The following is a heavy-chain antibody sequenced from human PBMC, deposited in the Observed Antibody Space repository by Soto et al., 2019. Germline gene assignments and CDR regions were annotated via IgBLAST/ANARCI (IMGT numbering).Heavy chain of an antibody. D-gene: IGHD3-22*01. Sequence: EVQLLESGGGSVQPGGSLRLSCAASGFTFSTHAMSWVRQAPGKGLEWVSGIGGSGGSTHSADSVKGRFTISRDNSKNTLSLQMNSLRAEDTAVYYCAKERDSSGYYSFAFDIWGQGTMVTVSS. J-gene: IGHJ3*02. CDR3: AKERDSSGYYSFAFDI. V-gene: IGHV3-23*01. CDR2: IGGSGGST. CDR1: GFTFSTHA.